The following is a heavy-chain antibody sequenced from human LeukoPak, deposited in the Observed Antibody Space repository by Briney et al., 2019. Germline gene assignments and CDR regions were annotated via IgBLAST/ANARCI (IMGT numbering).Heavy chain of an antibody. CDR3: ARDSGSKWELPLPADY. D-gene: IGHD1-26*01. CDR1: GYTFTSYG. Sequence: ASVKVSCKASGYTFTSYGISWVRQAPGQGLEWMGWIRAYNGNTNYAQKLQGRVTMTTDTSTSTAYMELRSLRSDDTAVYYCARDSGSKWELPLPADYWGQGTLVTVSS. V-gene: IGHV1-18*01. J-gene: IGHJ4*02. CDR2: IRAYNGNT.